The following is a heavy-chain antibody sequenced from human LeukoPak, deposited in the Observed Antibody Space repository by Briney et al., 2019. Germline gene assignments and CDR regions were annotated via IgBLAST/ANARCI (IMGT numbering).Heavy chain of an antibody. Sequence: SGPALVKPTQTLTLACTFSGFSLSTSGMRVSWIRQPPGKALEWLARIDWDDDKFYSTSLKTRLTISKDTSKNQVVLTMTNMDPVYTATSYCARISYSSGWYYFDYWGQGTLVTASS. V-gene: IGHV2-70*04. CDR2: IDWDDDK. D-gene: IGHD6-19*01. CDR3: ARISYSSGWYYFDY. J-gene: IGHJ4*02. CDR1: GFSLSTSGMR.